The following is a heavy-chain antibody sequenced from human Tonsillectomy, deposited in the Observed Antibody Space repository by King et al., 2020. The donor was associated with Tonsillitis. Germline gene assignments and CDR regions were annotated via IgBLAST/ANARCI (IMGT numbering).Heavy chain of an antibody. CDR1: GSSFTSYW. CDR3: ARLGPYLGATRPFDY. V-gene: IGHV5-51*01. CDR2: IYPGDSDT. Sequence: VQLVESGAEVKKPGESLKISCKGSGSSFTSYWIGWVRQMPGKGLEWMGIIYPGDSDTRYSPSFQGQVTISADKSISTAYLQWSSLKASDTAMYHCARLGPYLGATRPFDYWGQGTLVTVAS. D-gene: IGHD1-26*01. J-gene: IGHJ4*02.